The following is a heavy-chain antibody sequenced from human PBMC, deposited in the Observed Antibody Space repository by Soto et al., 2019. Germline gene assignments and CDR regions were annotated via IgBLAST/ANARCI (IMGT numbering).Heavy chain of an antibody. CDR2: IYPGDPDP. CDR3: ARHLHDYGDPRQYAMDV. Sequence: DVQLVQSGGEVKKTGESLEISCKGFGYSFSDYWIDWVRQMPGKGLEWIGIIYPGDPDPRYSPSFRGQVIISVDRSINTAYLQWNSLKASDTAIYYCARHLHDYGDPRQYAMDVWGQGTTVTVSS. J-gene: IGHJ6*01. D-gene: IGHD4-17*01. CDR1: GYSFSDYW. V-gene: IGHV5-51*01.